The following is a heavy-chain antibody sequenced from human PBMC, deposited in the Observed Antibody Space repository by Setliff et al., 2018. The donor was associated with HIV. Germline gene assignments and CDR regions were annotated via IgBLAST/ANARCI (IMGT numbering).Heavy chain of an antibody. CDR1: GVSVSSGGYY. J-gene: IGHJ1*01. CDR2: VYHTATT. Sequence: PSETLSLTCTVSGVSVSSGGYYWSWIRQHPGKGLEWIGYVYHTATTYFNPSLKSRTTISVDTSKNQFSLKLGFVTAADTAVYYCARGESTTWDLAEYFQHWGHGTLVTVSS. CDR3: ARGESTTWDLAEYFQH. D-gene: IGHD2-2*01. V-gene: IGHV4-31*03.